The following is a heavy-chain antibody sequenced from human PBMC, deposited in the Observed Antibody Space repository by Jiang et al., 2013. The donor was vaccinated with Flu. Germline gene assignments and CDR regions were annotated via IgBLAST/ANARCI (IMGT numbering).Heavy chain of an antibody. V-gene: IGHV3-11*01. D-gene: IGHD2-2*01. CDR2: ISSSDITI. CDR1: GFTFSDYY. J-gene: IGHJ6*02. CDR3: ARGLHSTSCSAWGCGYDYGMDV. Sequence: LVKPGGSLRLSCATSGFTFSDYYMSWIRQAPGKGLEWVSHISSSDITIYYADSVKGRFTISRDNAKNSLYLQMNSLRAEDTALYYCARGLHSTSCSAWGCGYDYGMDVWGQGTTVTVSS.